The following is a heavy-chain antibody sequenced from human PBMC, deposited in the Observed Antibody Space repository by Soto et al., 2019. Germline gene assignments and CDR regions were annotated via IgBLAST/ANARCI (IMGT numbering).Heavy chain of an antibody. J-gene: IGHJ6*03. V-gene: IGHV1-69*02. CDR1: GGTFSSYT. D-gene: IGHD4-4*01. CDR2: IIPILGIA. Sequence: QVQLVQSGAEVQKPGSSVKVSCTASGGTFSSYTISWVRQAPGQGLEWMGRIIPILGIANYAQKFLGRVTITADKSTSTAYMELSSLRSEDTAVYYCASGVNHYSNYRLSYYVDVWGKWTTVTVSS. CDR3: ASGVNHYSNYRLSYYVDV.